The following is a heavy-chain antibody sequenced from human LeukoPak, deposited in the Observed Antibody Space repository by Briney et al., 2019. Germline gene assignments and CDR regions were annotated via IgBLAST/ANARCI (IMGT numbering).Heavy chain of an antibody. CDR1: GFTFSRHW. V-gene: IGHV3-7*01. D-gene: IGHD2-8*02. CDR2: IKQDGSER. J-gene: IGHJ4*02. Sequence: TGWSLRLSCSTSGFTFSRHWMTWVRQAPGKGPEWVANIKQDGSERYYVHSVRGRFTISRDNAKNALYLQMTSLRVEDTAVYYCARDGGHSTDLDYWGQGILVTVSS. CDR3: ARDGGHSTDLDY.